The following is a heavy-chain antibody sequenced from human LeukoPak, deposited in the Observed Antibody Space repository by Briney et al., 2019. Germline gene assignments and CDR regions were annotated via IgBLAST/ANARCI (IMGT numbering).Heavy chain of an antibody. CDR3: ARVMEGIFYYGSGSRKYGMDV. V-gene: IGHV4-34*01. D-gene: IGHD3-10*01. Sequence: SETLSLTCAVYGGSFSGYYWSWIRQPPGKGLEWIGEINHSGSTNYNPSLKRRVTISVDTSKNQFSLKLSSVTAADTAVYYCARVMEGIFYYGSGSRKYGMDVWGQGTTVTVSS. CDR2: INHSGST. CDR1: GGSFSGYY. J-gene: IGHJ6*02.